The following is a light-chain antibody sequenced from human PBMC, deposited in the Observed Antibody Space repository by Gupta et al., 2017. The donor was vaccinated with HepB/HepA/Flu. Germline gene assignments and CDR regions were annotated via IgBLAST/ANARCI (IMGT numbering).Light chain of an antibody. Sequence: QFVLTQPPSLSAAPGQKVTISCSGASSNVGNDYVSWYQQRPGTAPKLLIYDSHERPAGIADRFSGSASGTTANLAITGLQTGDEADYYCASWYSRRSGYVFGTGTTVTVL. CDR2: DSH. V-gene: IGLV1-51*01. CDR1: SSNVGNDY. J-gene: IGLJ1*01. CDR3: ASWYSRRSGYV.